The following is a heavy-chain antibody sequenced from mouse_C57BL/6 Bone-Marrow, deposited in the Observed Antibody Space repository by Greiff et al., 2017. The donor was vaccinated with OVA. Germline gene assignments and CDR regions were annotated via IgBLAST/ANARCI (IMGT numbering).Heavy chain of an antibody. V-gene: IGHV1-22*01. D-gene: IGHD2-4*01. CDR2: INPNNGGT. CDR3: ARRDEYDYTWFAY. Sequence: VQLQQSGPELVKPGASVKMSCKASGYTFTDYNMHWVKQSHGKSLEWIGYINPNNGGTSYNQKFKGKATLTVNKSSSTDYMELRSLTSEESAVYYCARRDEYDYTWFAYWGQGTLVTVSA. CDR1: GYTFTDYN. J-gene: IGHJ3*01.